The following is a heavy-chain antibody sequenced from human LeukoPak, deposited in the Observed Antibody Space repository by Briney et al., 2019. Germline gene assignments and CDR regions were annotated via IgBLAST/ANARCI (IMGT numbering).Heavy chain of an antibody. J-gene: IGHJ4*02. D-gene: IGHD4-17*01. CDR2: ISGSGGST. V-gene: IGHV3-23*01. CDR1: GFTFSSYA. Sequence: GGSLRLSCAASGFTFSSYAMSWVRQAPGKGLEWVSAISGSGGSTYYADSVKGRFTISRDNSKNTLYLQMNSLGAEDTAVYYCAKVLSVTTLGYWGQGTLVTVSS. CDR3: AKVLSVTTLGY.